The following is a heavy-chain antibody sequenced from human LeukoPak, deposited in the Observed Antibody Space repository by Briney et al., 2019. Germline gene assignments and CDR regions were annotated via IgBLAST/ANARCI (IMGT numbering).Heavy chain of an antibody. CDR3: ACLNSSGYYGGY. CDR2: IYHSGST. CDR1: GYSISSGYY. V-gene: IGHV4-38-2*02. D-gene: IGHD3-22*01. J-gene: IGHJ4*02. Sequence: SETLSLTCTVSGYSISSGYYWGWIRQPPGKGLEWIGSIYHSGSTYYNPSLKSRVTISRDTSKNPFSLKLSSVTAADTAVYYCACLNSSGYYGGYWGQGTLVTVSS.